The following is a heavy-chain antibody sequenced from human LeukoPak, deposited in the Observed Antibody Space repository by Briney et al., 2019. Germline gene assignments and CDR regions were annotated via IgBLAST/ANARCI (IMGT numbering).Heavy chain of an antibody. V-gene: IGHV4-61*02. CDR2: IYTSGIT. CDR3: ALFSLGYCSGGSCSKAIDY. CDR1: GGSVSSVSSY. Sequence: SETLSLTCTVSGGSVSSVSSYWSWVRQPAGKGLEWIGRIYTSGITDYNPSLKSRVTISVDTSKNQFSLKLSSVTAADTAVYYCALFSLGYCSGGSCSKAIDYWGQGTLVTVSS. J-gene: IGHJ4*02. D-gene: IGHD2-15*01.